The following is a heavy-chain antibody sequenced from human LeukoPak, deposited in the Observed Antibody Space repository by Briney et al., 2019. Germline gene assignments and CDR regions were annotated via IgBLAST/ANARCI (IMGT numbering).Heavy chain of an antibody. J-gene: IGHJ4*02. D-gene: IGHD3-10*01. Sequence: SPSQTLSLTCTVSGGSISSGDNYWSWIRQPPGKGLEWIGYIYYSGSTYYNPSLKSRDTISVDTSKNQFSLKLSSVTAGDTAVYYCARGPGSGSYYKVGFDYWGQGTLVTVSS. V-gene: IGHV4-30-4*08. CDR2: IYYSGST. CDR1: GGSISSGDNY. CDR3: ARGPGSGSYYKVGFDY.